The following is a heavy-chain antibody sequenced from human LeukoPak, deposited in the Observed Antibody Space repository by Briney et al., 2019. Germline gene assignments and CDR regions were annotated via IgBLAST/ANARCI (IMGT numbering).Heavy chain of an antibody. Sequence: PSETLSLTCTVSGYSISSGYYWGWIRQPPGKGLEWIGSIYHSGSTYYNPSLKSRVTISVDTSKNQFSLKLSSVTAADTAVYYCARVTTNSYGSFPLDYWGQGTLVTVSS. J-gene: IGHJ4*02. CDR1: GYSISSGYY. CDR2: IYHSGST. CDR3: ARVTTNSYGSFPLDY. V-gene: IGHV4-38-2*02. D-gene: IGHD5-18*01.